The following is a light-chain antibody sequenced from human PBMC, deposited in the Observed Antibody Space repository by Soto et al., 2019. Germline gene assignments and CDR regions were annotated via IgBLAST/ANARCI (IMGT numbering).Light chain of an antibody. J-gene: IGKJ1*01. Sequence: EVVLTQSPGTLSLSPGERATLSCRASQSVSSHYIAWYQQKPGQAPRLLIYRTSSRATGVPDRFSGSGSGTDFTLTIGRLEPEDFAVYYCQQFGSPLSTFGQGTKVDVK. CDR2: RTS. V-gene: IGKV3-20*01. CDR3: QQFGSPLST. CDR1: QSVSSHY.